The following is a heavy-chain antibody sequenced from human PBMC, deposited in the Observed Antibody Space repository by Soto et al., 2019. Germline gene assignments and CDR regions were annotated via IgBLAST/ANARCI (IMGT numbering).Heavy chain of an antibody. J-gene: IGHJ6*02. D-gene: IGHD6-13*01. CDR2: ISYDGRNK. V-gene: IGHV3-30*18. Sequence: GGSLRLSCAASGFAFSSFAMHWVRQAPGKGLEWVAVISYDGRNKYHAESVEGRFTISRDNSKNTLSLQMNSLRAEDTALYYCAKSEFASRHYFYYGMDVWGQGTTVTVSS. CDR1: GFAFSSFA. CDR3: AKSEFASRHYFYYGMDV.